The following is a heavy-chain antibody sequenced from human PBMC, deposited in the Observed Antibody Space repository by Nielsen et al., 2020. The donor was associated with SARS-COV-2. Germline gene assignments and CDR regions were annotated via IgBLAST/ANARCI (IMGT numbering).Heavy chain of an antibody. Sequence: ASVKVSCKASGYTFTSYAMHWVRQAPGQRLEWMGWINAGNGNTKYSQKFQGRVTMTTDTSTSTAYMELRSLRSDDTAVYYCARGQGKQPRWADYWGQGTLVTVSS. D-gene: IGHD1/OR15-1a*01. J-gene: IGHJ4*02. CDR3: ARGQGKQPRWADY. CDR2: INAGNGNT. V-gene: IGHV1-3*01. CDR1: GYTFTSYA.